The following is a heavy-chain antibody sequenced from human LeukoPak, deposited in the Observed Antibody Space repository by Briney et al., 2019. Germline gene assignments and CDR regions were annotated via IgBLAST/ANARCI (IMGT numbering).Heavy chain of an antibody. Sequence: PGGSLRLSCAASGFTFSSYEMNWVRQAPGKGLEWGSCISSSGRTIYYADSVRGRFTISRDNAKNSLYLQMNSLRAEDTAVYYCARRYCSGGSCYVGAFDIWGQGTMVTVSS. V-gene: IGHV3-48*03. CDR3: ARRYCSGGSCYVGAFDI. J-gene: IGHJ3*02. CDR1: GFTFSSYE. CDR2: ISSSGRTI. D-gene: IGHD2-15*01.